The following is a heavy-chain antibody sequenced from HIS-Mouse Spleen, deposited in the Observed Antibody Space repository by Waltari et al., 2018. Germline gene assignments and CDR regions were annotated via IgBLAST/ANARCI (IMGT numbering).Heavy chain of an antibody. CDR2: STPSRGGT. V-gene: IGHV1-2*02. CDR1: GYTFTGYY. D-gene: IGHD6-6*01. Sequence: QVQLVQSGAEVKKPGASVKVSCKASGYTFTGYYMHWVRQAPGQGLEWRGGSTPSRGGTNYAKKVQGRVTMTRETSISTAYMELSRLRSDDTAVYYCARVVAARSHFDYWGQGTLVTVSS. CDR3: ARVVAARSHFDY. J-gene: IGHJ4*02.